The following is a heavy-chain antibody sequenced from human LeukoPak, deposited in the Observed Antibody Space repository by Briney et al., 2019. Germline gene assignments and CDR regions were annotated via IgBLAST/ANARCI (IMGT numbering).Heavy chain of an antibody. V-gene: IGHV1-8*01. CDR1: GYTFTSYD. CDR2: MNPNSGNT. CDR3: ARGGRWLQQNWFDP. J-gene: IGHJ5*02. Sequence: ASVKVSCKASGYTFTSYDINWVRQATGQGLEWMGWMNPNSGNTGYAQKFQGRVTMTRNTSISTAYMELSSLRSEDTAVYYCARGGRWLQQNWFDPWGQGTLVTVSS. D-gene: IGHD5-24*01.